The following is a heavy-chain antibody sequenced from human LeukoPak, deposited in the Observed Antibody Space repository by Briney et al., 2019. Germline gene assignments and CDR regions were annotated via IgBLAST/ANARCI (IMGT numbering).Heavy chain of an antibody. CDR3: AKDPTDGDYAFGD. CDR2: ISGSGGST. D-gene: IGHD4-17*01. V-gene: IGHV3-23*01. J-gene: IGHJ4*02. Sequence: EPGGSLRLSCAASGFTFSSYAMSRVRQAPGKGREWVSAISGSGGSTYYADSVKGRFTISRDNSKNTLYLQMNSLRAEDTAVYYCAKDPTDGDYAFGDWGQGTLVTVSS. CDR1: GFTFSSYA.